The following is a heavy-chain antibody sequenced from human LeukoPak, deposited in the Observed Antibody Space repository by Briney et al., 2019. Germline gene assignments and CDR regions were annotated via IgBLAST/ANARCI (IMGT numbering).Heavy chain of an antibody. CDR1: GYTFTSYD. CDR3: ARGPRITIFGVEYYYYYMDV. Sequence: ASVKVSCKASGYTFTSYDINWVRQATGRGLEWMGWMNPNRGNTGYAQKFQGRVIMTRNTSISTAYMELSSLRSEDTAVYYCARGPRITIFGVEYYYYYMDVWGKGTTVTVSS. J-gene: IGHJ6*03. V-gene: IGHV1-8*01. D-gene: IGHD3-3*01. CDR2: MNPNRGNT.